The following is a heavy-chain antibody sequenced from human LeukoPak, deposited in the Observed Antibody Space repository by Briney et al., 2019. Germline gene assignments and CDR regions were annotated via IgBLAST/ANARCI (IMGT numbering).Heavy chain of an antibody. Sequence: GGSLRLSCAASRFTFSSYAMSWVRQAPGKGLEWVSAISGSGGSTYYADSVKGRFTISRDNSKNTLYLQMNSLRAEDTALYYCAKGTGYSYAYSFDYWGQGTLVTVSS. CDR2: ISGSGGST. J-gene: IGHJ4*02. D-gene: IGHD5-18*01. CDR1: RFTFSSYA. CDR3: AKGTGYSYAYSFDY. V-gene: IGHV3-23*01.